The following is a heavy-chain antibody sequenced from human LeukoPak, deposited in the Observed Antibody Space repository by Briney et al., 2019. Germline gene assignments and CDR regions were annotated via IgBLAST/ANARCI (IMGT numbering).Heavy chain of an antibody. J-gene: IGHJ4*02. CDR2: INPNSGGT. CDR3: ARESNYWN. CDR1: GYTFTSYD. Sequence: ASLKVSCTASGYTFTSYDIYWVRHTTGHGLEWMRGINPNSGGTNYAQKFQGRVTMTRDTSISTAYRELSRLRSDDTAVYYCARESNYWNWGQGTLVTVSS. D-gene: IGHD1-1*01. V-gene: IGHV1-2*02.